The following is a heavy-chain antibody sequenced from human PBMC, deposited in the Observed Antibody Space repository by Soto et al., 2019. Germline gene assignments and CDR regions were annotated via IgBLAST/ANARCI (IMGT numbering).Heavy chain of an antibody. CDR1: GGSISSGGYY. Sequence: SETLSLTCTVSGGSISSGGYYWSWIRQHPGKGLEWIGYIYYSGSTYYNPSLKSRVTISVDTSKNQFSLKLSSVTAADTAVYYCARERYYGSGSYSPYFDYWGQGTLVTVSS. J-gene: IGHJ4*02. CDR3: ARERYYGSGSYSPYFDY. D-gene: IGHD3-10*01. CDR2: IYYSGST. V-gene: IGHV4-31*03.